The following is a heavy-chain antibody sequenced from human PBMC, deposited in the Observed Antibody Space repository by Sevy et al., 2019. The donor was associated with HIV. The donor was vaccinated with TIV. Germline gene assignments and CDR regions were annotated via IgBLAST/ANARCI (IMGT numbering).Heavy chain of an antibody. V-gene: IGHV3-33*01. J-gene: IGHJ4*02. CDR3: ARGGDFNDRSAKRDFDY. CDR2: IRKDGKNK. Sequence: GGSLRLSCAASGFTFSNYGMHWVRQAPGKGLEWVAVIRKDGKNKNYADTVKGHFTISRDNSKNTRYLQLNGLRVEDTAVYFCARGGDFNDRSAKRDFDYWGQGTLVTVSS. D-gene: IGHD3-22*01. CDR1: GFTFSNYG.